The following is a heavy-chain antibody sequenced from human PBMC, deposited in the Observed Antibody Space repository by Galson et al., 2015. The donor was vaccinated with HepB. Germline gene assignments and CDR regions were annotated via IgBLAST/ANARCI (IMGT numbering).Heavy chain of an antibody. Sequence: SVKVSCKASGYRFSGYAISWIRQAPGQGLEWMGWVNPDTGNTKYGHRFEGRVTMTADTSTSIAYMELRNLTSDDTAVYYCARSSVDFWYWGQGALVTVSS. CDR1: GYRFSGYA. V-gene: IGHV1-18*01. D-gene: IGHD3-3*01. CDR2: VNPDTGNT. J-gene: IGHJ4*02. CDR3: ARSSVDFWY.